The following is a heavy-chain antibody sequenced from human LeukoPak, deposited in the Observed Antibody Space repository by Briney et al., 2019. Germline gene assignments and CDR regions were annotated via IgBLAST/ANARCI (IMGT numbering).Heavy chain of an antibody. Sequence: PSETLSLTCAVYGGSFSGYYWSWIRQPPGKGLEWIGEINHSGSTNYNPSLKSRVTISVDTSKNQFSLKLSSVTAADTAVYYCARGVGATTPFDYWGQGTLVTVSS. CDR3: ARGVGATTPFDY. CDR2: INHSGST. CDR1: GGSFSGYY. D-gene: IGHD1-26*01. J-gene: IGHJ4*02. V-gene: IGHV4-34*01.